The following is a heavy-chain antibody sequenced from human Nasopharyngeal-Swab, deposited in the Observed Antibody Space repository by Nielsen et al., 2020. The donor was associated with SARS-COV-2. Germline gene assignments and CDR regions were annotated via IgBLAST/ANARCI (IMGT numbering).Heavy chain of an antibody. J-gene: IGHJ4*02. CDR2: IYHSGST. D-gene: IGHD6-13*01. V-gene: IGHV4-38-2*02. CDR3: ASIAAAGT. CDR1: GYSISSGYY. Sequence: SETLSLTCTVSGYSISSGYYWDWIRQSPGKGLEWIGSIYHSGSTNYNPSLKSRVTISVDTSKNQFSLKLSSVTAADTAVYYCASIAAAGTWGQGTLVTVSS.